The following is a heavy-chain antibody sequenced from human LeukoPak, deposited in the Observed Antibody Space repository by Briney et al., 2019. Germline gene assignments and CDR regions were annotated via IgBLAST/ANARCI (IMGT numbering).Heavy chain of an antibody. CDR3: ARDRRGYSYSYYYYYYMDV. V-gene: IGHV4-39*07. D-gene: IGHD5-18*01. Sequence: SETLSLTCTVSGGSISSSSYYWGWIRQPPGKGLEWIGSIYYSGSTYYNPSLKSRVTISVDTSKNQFSLKLSSVTAADTAVYYCARDRRGYSYSYYYYYYMDVWGKGTTVTVSS. J-gene: IGHJ6*03. CDR1: GGSISSSSYY. CDR2: IYYSGST.